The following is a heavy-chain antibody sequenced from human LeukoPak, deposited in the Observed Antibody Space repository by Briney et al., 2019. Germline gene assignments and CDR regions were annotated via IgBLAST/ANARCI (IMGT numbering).Heavy chain of an antibody. J-gene: IGHJ4*02. CDR1: GFTFDDYA. V-gene: IGHV3-9*01. Sequence: GGSLRLSCAASGFTFDDYAMHWVRQAPGKGLEWVSGISWNSGSIGYADSVKGRFTISRDNAKSSLYLQMNSLRAEDTALYYCAKVGSGSYDGWGQGTLVTVSS. CDR2: ISWNSGSI. CDR3: AKVGSGSYDG. D-gene: IGHD3-10*01.